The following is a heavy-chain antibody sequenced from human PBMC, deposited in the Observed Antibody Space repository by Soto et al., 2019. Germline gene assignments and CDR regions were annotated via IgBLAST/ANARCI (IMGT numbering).Heavy chain of an antibody. V-gene: IGHV1-18*04. Sequence: ASVKVSCKASGYSFTTYTISWVRQAPGQGLQWMGWISPYSGYTTYAQNLQGRVSMTTETSTTTAYLGVRSLRSDDTAVYYCARVRGSSLVVPGASDYWGQGTLVTVSS. CDR3: ARVRGSSLVVPGASDY. J-gene: IGHJ4*02. CDR1: GYSFTTYT. CDR2: ISPYSGYT. D-gene: IGHD2-2*01.